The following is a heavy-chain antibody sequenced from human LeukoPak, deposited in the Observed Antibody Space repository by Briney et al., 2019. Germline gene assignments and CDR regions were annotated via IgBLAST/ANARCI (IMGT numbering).Heavy chain of an antibody. CDR1: GLTFSSYW. D-gene: IGHD7-27*01. V-gene: IGHV3-7*01. Sequence: GGSLRLSCAASGLTFSSYWMSWVRQAPGKGLEWVANIKQDGSEKYYVDSVKGRFTISRDNAKNSLYLQMNSLRAEDTAVYYCARGRSWGKGYYFDYWGQGTLVTVSS. CDR2: IKQDGSEK. J-gene: IGHJ4*02. CDR3: ARGRSWGKGYYFDY.